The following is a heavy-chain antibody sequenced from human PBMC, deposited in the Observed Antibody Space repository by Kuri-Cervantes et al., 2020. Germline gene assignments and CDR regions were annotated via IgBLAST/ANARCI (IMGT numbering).Heavy chain of an antibody. CDR1: GFTFSSYG. J-gene: IGHJ4*02. V-gene: IGHV3-30*02. CDR3: AILSLHVDTAMIDY. Sequence: GGSLRLSCAASGFTFSSYGMHWVRQAPGKGLEWVAVIWYDGSNKYYADSVKGRFTISRDNSKNTLYLQMNSLRAEDTAVYYCAILSLHVDTAMIDYWGQGTLVTVSS. D-gene: IGHD5-18*01. CDR2: IWYDGSNK.